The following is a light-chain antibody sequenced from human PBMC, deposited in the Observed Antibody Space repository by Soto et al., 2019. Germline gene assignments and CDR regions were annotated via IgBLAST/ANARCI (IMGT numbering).Light chain of an antibody. CDR1: TGAVNGTHL. CDR3: LLSFGPPWV. Sequence: QAVVTQEPSLTVSPGGTVTFTCGSDTGAVNGTHLPYWFQQRPGQAPRTLVYDTSTKPSWTPARFSGSLLGGKAALTLSGPQPEDEADYCCLLSFGPPWVFGEGTKLTVL. J-gene: IGLJ3*02. CDR2: DTS. V-gene: IGLV7-46*01.